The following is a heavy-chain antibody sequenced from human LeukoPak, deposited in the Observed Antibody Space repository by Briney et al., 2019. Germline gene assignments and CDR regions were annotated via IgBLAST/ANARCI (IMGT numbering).Heavy chain of an antibody. V-gene: IGHV3-30*02. CDR3: AKEEGYSYGSNY. CDR2: IRYDGSNK. D-gene: IGHD5-18*01. J-gene: IGHJ4*02. CDR1: GFTFSSYG. Sequence: PGGSLRLSCAASGFTFSSYGIHWVRQAPGKGLEWVAFIRYDGSNKYYADSVKGRFTISRDNSKNTLYLQMNGLRAEDTAVYYCAKEEGYSYGSNYWGQGTLVTVSS.